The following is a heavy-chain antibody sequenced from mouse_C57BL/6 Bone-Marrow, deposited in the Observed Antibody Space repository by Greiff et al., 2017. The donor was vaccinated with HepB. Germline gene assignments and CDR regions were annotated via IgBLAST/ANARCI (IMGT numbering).Heavy chain of an antibody. CDR2: IHPNSGST. Sequence: QVQLQQPGAELVKPGASVKLSCKASGYTFTSYWMHWVKQRPGQGLEWIGMIHPNSGSTNYNEKFKSKATLTVDKSSSTAYMQLSSLTSEDSAVYYCAIYYGYDAWFAYWGQGTLVTVSA. D-gene: IGHD2-2*01. J-gene: IGHJ3*01. CDR1: GYTFTSYW. CDR3: AIYYGYDAWFAY. V-gene: IGHV1-64*01.